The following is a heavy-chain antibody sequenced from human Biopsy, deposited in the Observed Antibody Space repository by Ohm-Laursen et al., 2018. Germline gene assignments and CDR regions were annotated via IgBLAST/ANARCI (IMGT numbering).Heavy chain of an antibody. CDR2: IYYSGIT. J-gene: IGHJ3*02. CDR1: RGSISSYY. CDR3: ARHGDFYYDSNIVIGALDI. Sequence: GTLSLTCTVSRGSISSYYWNWIRQPPGKGLEWIGYIYYSGITNYNPSLKSRVSISVDTSKNQFSLKLSSVTAADTAVYYCARHGDFYYDSNIVIGALDIWGQGTMVTVSS. V-gene: IGHV4-59*08. D-gene: IGHD3-22*01.